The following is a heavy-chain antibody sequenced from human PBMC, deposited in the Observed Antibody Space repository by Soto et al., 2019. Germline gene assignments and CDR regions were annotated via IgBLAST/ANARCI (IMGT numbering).Heavy chain of an antibody. D-gene: IGHD2-2*01. CDR3: ARLYCSSPSCYSVGAFEI. CDR1: GFTFSGYG. J-gene: IGHJ3*02. Sequence: PGGSLRLSCAASGFTFSGYGMHWVRQAPGKGLEWVAVISGDGGTKYYADSVRGRFTISRDSSKNTLNLQMNSLRAEDAAMYYCARLYCSSPSCYSVGAFEIRGQGTMVTVSS. CDR2: ISGDGGTK. V-gene: IGHV3-30*03.